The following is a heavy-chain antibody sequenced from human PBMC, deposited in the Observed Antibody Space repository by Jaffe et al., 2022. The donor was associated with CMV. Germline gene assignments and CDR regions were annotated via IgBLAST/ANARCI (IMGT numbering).Heavy chain of an antibody. Sequence: QVQLVQSGAEVKKPGASVKVSCKASGYTFTGYYMHWVRQAPGQGLEWMGWINPNSGGTNYAQKFQGRVTMTRDTSISTAYMELSRLRSDDTAVYYCARESGPISAMAYYYYYGMDVWGQGTTVTVSS. CDR1: GYTFTGYY. CDR3: ARESGPISAMAYYYYYGMDV. V-gene: IGHV1-2*02. J-gene: IGHJ6*02. D-gene: IGHD5-18*01. CDR2: INPNSGGT.